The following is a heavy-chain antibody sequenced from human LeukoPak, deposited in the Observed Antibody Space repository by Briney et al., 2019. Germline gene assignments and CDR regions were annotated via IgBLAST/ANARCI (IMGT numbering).Heavy chain of an antibody. J-gene: IGHJ3*01. CDR1: GFTFSTYA. CDR3: AKRITVVARDAFDF. D-gene: IGHD1-14*01. Sequence: RSGGSLRLSCAASGFTFSTYAMSWVRQAPGKGLEWVSSISGSGGSTFYADSVKGRFTISRDNSKNTLYLQMNSLRAEDTAVYYCAKRITVVARDAFDFWGQGTMVTVSS. V-gene: IGHV3-23*01. CDR2: ISGSGGST.